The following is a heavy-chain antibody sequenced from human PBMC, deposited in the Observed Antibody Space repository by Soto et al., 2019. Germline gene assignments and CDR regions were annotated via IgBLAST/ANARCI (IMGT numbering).Heavy chain of an antibody. CDR3: ARGPAAAGVDY. V-gene: IGHV4-59*01. CDR1: GGSISSYY. J-gene: IGHJ4*02. Sequence: SETLSLTCTVSGGSISSYYWSWIRQPPRKGLEWIGYIYYSGSTNYNPSIKSRVTISVDTSKNQFSLKLSSVTAADTAVYYCARGPAAAGVDYWGQGTLVTVCS. CDR2: IYYSGST. D-gene: IGHD6-13*01.